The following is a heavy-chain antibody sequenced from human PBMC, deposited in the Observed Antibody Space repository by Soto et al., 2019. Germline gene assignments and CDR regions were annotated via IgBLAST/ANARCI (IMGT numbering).Heavy chain of an antibody. CDR3: ARDRAAVAGTFDY. Sequence: SDTLSLTCAVSGFFITNGYCWGWILQPPGKGLEWIGSIYHTGRTYYNPSLKSRVTISVDTSKNHFSLRLNSVTAADTATYYCARDRAAVAGTFDYWGQGIPVTVSS. CDR2: IYHTGRT. V-gene: IGHV4-38-2*02. D-gene: IGHD6-19*01. J-gene: IGHJ4*02. CDR1: GFFITNGYC.